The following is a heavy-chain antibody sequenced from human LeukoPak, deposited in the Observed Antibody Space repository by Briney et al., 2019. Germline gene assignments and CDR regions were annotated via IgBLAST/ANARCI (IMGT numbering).Heavy chain of an antibody. V-gene: IGHV3-23*01. CDR1: GFTFSSSV. Sequence: GGSLRLSCAASGFTFSSSVMSWVRQAPGKGLEWVSAISGSGGSTYYADSVKGRFTISRDNSKNTLYLQMNSLRAEDTAVYYCAKDSLGGQLVFDYWGQGTLVTVSS. CDR3: AKDSLGGQLVFDY. J-gene: IGHJ4*02. CDR2: ISGSGGST. D-gene: IGHD6-13*01.